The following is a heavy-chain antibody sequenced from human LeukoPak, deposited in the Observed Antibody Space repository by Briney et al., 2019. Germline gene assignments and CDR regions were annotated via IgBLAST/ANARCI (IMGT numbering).Heavy chain of an antibody. CDR3: ARTAFDDSR. CDR1: GFTFSSYE. CDR2: ISSSRSTI. D-gene: IGHD3-16*01. V-gene: IGHV3-48*03. Sequence: GGSLRLSCAASGFTFSSYEMNWVRQAPGKGLEWVSYISSSRSTIYYADSVKGRFTISRDNAKNSLYLQMNSLRAEDTAVYYCARTAFDDSRWGQGTLVTVSS. J-gene: IGHJ4*02.